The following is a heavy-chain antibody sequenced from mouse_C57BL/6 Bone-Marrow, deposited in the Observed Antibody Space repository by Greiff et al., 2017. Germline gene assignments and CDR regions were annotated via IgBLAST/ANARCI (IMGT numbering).Heavy chain of an antibody. J-gene: IGHJ4*01. CDR1: GYTFTSYW. CDR2: IYPGSGST. V-gene: IGHV1-55*01. CDR3: ARGPQGAMDY. Sequence: QVQLQQSGAELVKPGASVKMSCKASGYTFTSYWITWVKQRPGQGLEWIGDIYPGSGSTNYNEKFKSKATLTVDTSSSTAYMQRSSLTSEDSAVYYCARGPQGAMDYWGQGTSVTVSS.